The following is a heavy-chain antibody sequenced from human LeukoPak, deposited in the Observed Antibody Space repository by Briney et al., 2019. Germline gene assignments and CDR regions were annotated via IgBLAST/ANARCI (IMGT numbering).Heavy chain of an antibody. Sequence: GGSLRLTCAASGFTYSRYWMHWVRHVPGKGLVWVARIKGDESYTFYADSVKGRFTISRDNAKNTLYLQMNSLRAEDTAVYYCASQADSAYGDYNWGQGTLVTVSS. D-gene: IGHD4-17*01. J-gene: IGHJ4*02. V-gene: IGHV3-74*01. CDR2: IKGDESYT. CDR3: ASQADSAYGDYN. CDR1: GFTYSRYW.